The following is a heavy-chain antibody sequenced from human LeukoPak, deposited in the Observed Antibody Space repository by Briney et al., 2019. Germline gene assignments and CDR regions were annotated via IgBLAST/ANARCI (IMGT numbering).Heavy chain of an antibody. V-gene: IGHV5-51*01. CDR3: ASRYNWNVGAFDI. Sequence: GESLKISCKGSGYIFTSYWIGWVRQMQGKGLEWMGINYTGDSDTGYIPSCQGRLTISADKSISTVYLHWSRLKASETDMYFCASRYNWNVGAFDIWGQGTMVTVP. CDR2: NYTGDSDT. CDR1: GYIFTSYW. D-gene: IGHD1-1*01. J-gene: IGHJ3*02.